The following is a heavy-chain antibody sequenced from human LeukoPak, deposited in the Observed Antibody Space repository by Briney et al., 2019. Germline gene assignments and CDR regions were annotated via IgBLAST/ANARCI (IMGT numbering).Heavy chain of an antibody. Sequence: SETLSLTCAVYGGSFSGYYWSWIRQPPGKGLEWIGEINHSGSTNYNPSLKSRVTISVDTSKNQFSLKLSSVTAADTAVYYCARGLLRYFDWLPEYYFDYWGQGTLATVSS. CDR3: ARGLLRYFDWLPEYYFDY. CDR1: GGSFSGYY. V-gene: IGHV4-34*01. J-gene: IGHJ4*02. D-gene: IGHD3-9*01. CDR2: INHSGST.